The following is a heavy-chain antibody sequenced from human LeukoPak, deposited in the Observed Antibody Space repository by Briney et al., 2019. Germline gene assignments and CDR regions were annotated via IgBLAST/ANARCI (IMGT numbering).Heavy chain of an antibody. CDR1: GGTFSSYA. D-gene: IGHD6-19*01. V-gene: IGHV1-69*13. CDR2: IIPIFGTA. Sequence: SVKVSCKASGGTFSSYAISWVRQAPRQGLEWMGGIIPIFGTANYAQKFQGRVTITADESTSTAYMELSSLRSEDTAVYYCAGVGYSSSFPGLGDYYYYYGMDVWGKGTTVTVSS. J-gene: IGHJ6*04. CDR3: AGVGYSSSFPGLGDYYYYYGMDV.